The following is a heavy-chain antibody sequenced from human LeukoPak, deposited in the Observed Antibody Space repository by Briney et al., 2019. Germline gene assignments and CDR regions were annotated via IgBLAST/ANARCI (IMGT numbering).Heavy chain of an antibody. D-gene: IGHD4-11*01. Sequence: SETLPLTCAVSGYSISSGYYWGWIRQPPGKGLEWIGNMYHSGITYYNASLKSRVTISVDTSNNQFSLKLNSVTAADTAVYYCARRYSNSYFDFWGQGTLVTVSS. J-gene: IGHJ4*02. CDR1: GYSISSGYY. CDR3: ARRYSNSYFDF. CDR2: MYHSGIT. V-gene: IGHV4-38-2*01.